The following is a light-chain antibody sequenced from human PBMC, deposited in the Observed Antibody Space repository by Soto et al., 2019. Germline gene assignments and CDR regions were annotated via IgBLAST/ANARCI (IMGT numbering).Light chain of an antibody. V-gene: IGLV2-23*02. CDR3: CSYAGSYV. J-gene: IGLJ1*01. CDR2: EVS. Sequence: QSVLTQPASVSGSPGQSITISCTGTSSDVGSYNLVSWYQQHPGKAPKVTIYEVSKRPSGVSNRFSGSKSGNAASLTISGLQAEDEADYYCCSYAGSYVFGTGTKVTVL. CDR1: SSDVGSYNL.